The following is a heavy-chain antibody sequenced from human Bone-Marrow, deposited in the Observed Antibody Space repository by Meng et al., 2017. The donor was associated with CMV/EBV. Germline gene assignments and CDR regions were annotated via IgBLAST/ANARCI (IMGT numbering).Heavy chain of an antibody. V-gene: IGHV1-2*02. D-gene: IGHD7-27*01. CDR2: INPNSGGT. CDR3: ARGTTVGLGIGAFDI. CDR1: GYTFTGYY. J-gene: IGHJ3*02. Sequence: ASVKVSCKASGYTFTGYYMHWVRQAPGQGLEWMGWINPNSGGTNYAQKFQGRVTMTGDTSISTAYMELSRLRSDDTAVYYCARGTTVGLGIGAFDIWGQGTMVTVSS.